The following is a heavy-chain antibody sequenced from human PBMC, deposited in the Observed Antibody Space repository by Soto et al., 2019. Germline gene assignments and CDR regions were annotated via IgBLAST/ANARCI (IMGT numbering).Heavy chain of an antibody. CDR3: ARLKYVGFGHPNYYFDY. CDR1: GGSIISYY. CDR2: IYYSGST. V-gene: IGHV4-59*08. D-gene: IGHD3-10*01. Sequence: SETLSLTCTVPGGSIISYYWSWIRQPPGKGLEWIGYIYYSGSTNYNPSLKSRVTISVDTSKNQFSLKLSSVTAADTAVYYCARLKYVGFGHPNYYFDYWGQGTLVTVS. J-gene: IGHJ4*02.